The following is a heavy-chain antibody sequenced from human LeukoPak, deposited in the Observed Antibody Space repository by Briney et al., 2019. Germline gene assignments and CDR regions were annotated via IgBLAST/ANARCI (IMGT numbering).Heavy chain of an antibody. V-gene: IGHV3-30-3*01. CDR1: GFTFSSYA. CDR3: ARGLRFLEWLLPPLFGY. CDR2: ISYDGSNK. Sequence: GGSLRLSCAASGFTFSSYAMHWVRQAPGKGLEGVAVISYDGSNKYYADSVKGRFTISRDNSKNTLYLQMNSLRAEDTAVYYCARGLRFLEWLLPPLFGYWGQGTLVTVSS. D-gene: IGHD3-3*01. J-gene: IGHJ4*02.